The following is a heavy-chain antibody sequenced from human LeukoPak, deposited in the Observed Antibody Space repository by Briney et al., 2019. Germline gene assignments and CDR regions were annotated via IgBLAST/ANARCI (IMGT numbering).Heavy chain of an antibody. D-gene: IGHD3-10*01. V-gene: IGHV4-59*01. J-gene: IGHJ5*02. Sequence: SETLSLTCTVSGGPISSYYWSWIRQPPGKGLEWIGYIYYSGSTNYNPSLKSRVTLSVDTSKNQFSLKLSPVTAADTAVYYCARSPTRIMVRGVIITGWFDPWGQGTLVTVSS. CDR2: IYYSGST. CDR1: GGPISSYY. CDR3: ARSPTRIMVRGVIITGWFDP.